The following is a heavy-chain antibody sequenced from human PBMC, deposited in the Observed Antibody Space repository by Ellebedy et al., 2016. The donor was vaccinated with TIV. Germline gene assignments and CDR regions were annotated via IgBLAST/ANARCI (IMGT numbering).Heavy chain of an antibody. CDR1: GGSFSNYF. CDR2: VTHFGSN. Sequence: GSLRLXXAVYGGSFSNYFWSWFRQPPGKGLEWIGEVTHFGSNNYSPSLRGRVSILGDTSKNQFSLKLSSVTAADTAVYYCAADPPGDWGQGTLVTVSS. V-gene: IGHV4-34*01. D-gene: IGHD1-14*01. CDR3: AADPPGD. J-gene: IGHJ4*02.